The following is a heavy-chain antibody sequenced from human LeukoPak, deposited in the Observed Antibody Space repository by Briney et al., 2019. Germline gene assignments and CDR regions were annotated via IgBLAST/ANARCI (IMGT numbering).Heavy chain of an antibody. Sequence: GGSLRLSCAASGSTFSSYSMNWVRQAPGKGLEWVSYISSSGSTIYYADSVKGRFTISRDNAKNSLYLQMNSLRAEDTAVYYCARGYSSGWPSWGQGTLVTVSS. CDR1: GSTFSSYS. CDR3: ARGYSSGWPS. V-gene: IGHV3-48*04. D-gene: IGHD6-19*01. CDR2: ISSSGSTI. J-gene: IGHJ1*01.